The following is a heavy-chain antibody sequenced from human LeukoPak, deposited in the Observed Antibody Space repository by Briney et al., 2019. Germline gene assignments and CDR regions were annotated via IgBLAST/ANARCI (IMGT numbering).Heavy chain of an antibody. J-gene: IGHJ4*02. Sequence: PSQTLSLTCTVSGGSISSGDYYWSWIRQPPGKGLEWIGYIYYSGSTYYNPSLKSRVTISVDTSKNQFSLKLSSVTAADTAVYYCARVDSSSWYYFDYWGQGTLVTVSS. CDR1: GGSISSGDYY. CDR2: IYYSGST. D-gene: IGHD6-13*01. V-gene: IGHV4-30-4*01. CDR3: ARVDSSSWYYFDY.